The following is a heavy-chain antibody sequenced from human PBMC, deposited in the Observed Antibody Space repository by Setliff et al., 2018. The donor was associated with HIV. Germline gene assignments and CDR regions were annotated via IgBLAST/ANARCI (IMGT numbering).Heavy chain of an antibody. CDR1: GDSMSSGDSS. J-gene: IGHJ4*02. Sequence: SETLSLTCAVSGDSMSSGDSSWSWIRQPPGKGLEWIGHFFHRGSPFYNPSLKSRVTISVDRSKNHFSLNLSSVTAADTAVYYCARGHTKNYYGGDFFDFWGQGSLVTVSS. D-gene: IGHD1-26*01. CDR3: ARGHTKNYYGGDFFDF. V-gene: IGHV4-30-2*01. CDR2: FFHRGSP.